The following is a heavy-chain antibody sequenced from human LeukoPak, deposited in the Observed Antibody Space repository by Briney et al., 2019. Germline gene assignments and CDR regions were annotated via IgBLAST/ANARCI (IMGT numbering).Heavy chain of an antibody. J-gene: IGHJ6*03. V-gene: IGHV4-61*02. CDR3: ARAYYDSSGLDIDV. D-gene: IGHD3-22*01. CDR1: GGSISSGSYY. CDR2: IDTSGCT. Sequence: KSSETLSLTCTVSGGSISSGSYYWSWIRQPAGKGLEWIGRIDTSGCTNYNPSLRSRVTISVDTSKNQFSLKLTSVTAADTAVFYCARAYYDSSGLDIDVRGKGTTVTISS.